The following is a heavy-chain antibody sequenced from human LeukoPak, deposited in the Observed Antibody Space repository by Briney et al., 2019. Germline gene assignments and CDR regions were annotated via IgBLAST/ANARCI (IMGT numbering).Heavy chain of an antibody. CDR3: ARDELGDSFDI. Sequence: SETLSLTCTVSGGSMSNYYWSWIRQPAGKGLEWIGRIYSSGSTNHNPSLKSRVTMLVDTSKNQFSLKLNSVTAADTAVYYCARDELGDSFDIWGQGTMVTVSS. V-gene: IGHV4-4*07. CDR1: GGSMSNYY. CDR2: IYSSGST. D-gene: IGHD7-27*01. J-gene: IGHJ3*02.